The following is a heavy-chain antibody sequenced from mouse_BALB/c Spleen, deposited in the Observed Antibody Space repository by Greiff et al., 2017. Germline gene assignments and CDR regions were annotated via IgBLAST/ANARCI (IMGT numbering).Heavy chain of an antibody. V-gene: IGHV7-1*02. CDR3: ATSYGPRWFAY. CDR2: SRNKANDYTT. Sequence: DVMLVESGGGLVQPGGSLRLSCATSGFTFSDFYMKWVRQPPGKRLEWIAASRNKANDYTTEYSASVKGRFIVSRDTSQSILYRQMNALRAEDTAIYYCATSYGPRWFAYWGQGTLVTVTA. J-gene: IGHJ3*01. CDR1: GFTFSDFY. D-gene: IGHD2-10*01.